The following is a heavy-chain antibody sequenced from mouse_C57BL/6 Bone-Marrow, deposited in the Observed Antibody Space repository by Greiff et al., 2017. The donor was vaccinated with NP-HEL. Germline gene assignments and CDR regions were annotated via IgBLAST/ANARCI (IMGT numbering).Heavy chain of an antibody. Sequence: VQLQQSGAELARPGASVKLSCKASGYTFTSYGISWVKQRTGQGLEWIGEIYPRSGNTYYNEKFKGKATLTADKSSSTAYMELRSLTSEDSAVYFCARGTTTVVGGPYYYAMDYWGQGTSVTVSS. CDR1: GYTFTSYG. D-gene: IGHD1-1*01. J-gene: IGHJ4*01. CDR3: ARGTTTVVGGPYYYAMDY. CDR2: IYPRSGNT. V-gene: IGHV1-81*01.